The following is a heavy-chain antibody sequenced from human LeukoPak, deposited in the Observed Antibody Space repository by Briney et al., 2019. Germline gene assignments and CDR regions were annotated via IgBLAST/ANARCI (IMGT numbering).Heavy chain of an antibody. D-gene: IGHD3-22*01. V-gene: IGHV4-34*01. J-gene: IGHJ4*02. CDR1: GDSFIGYF. Sequence: AETLSLTCAASGDSFIGYFWTWIRQAPGKGLEWIGEINHSGSTNYNPSLKSRVTISVDTSKNQFSLKLSSVTAADTAVYYCARARAHLKYYYDSSGYYYFDYWGQGTLVTVSS. CDR2: INHSGST. CDR3: ARARAHLKYYYDSSGYYYFDY.